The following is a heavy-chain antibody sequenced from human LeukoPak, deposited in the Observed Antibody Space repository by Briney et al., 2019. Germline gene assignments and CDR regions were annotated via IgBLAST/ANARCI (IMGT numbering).Heavy chain of an antibody. CDR3: ARDRVPNTYYYGSGSDF. J-gene: IGHJ4*02. CDR1: GFTFSSYG. D-gene: IGHD3-10*01. CDR2: IWYDGSNK. V-gene: IGHV3-33*01. Sequence: GSLRLXXAASGFTFSSYGMHWVRQAPGKGLEWVAVIWYDGSNKYYADSVKGRFTISRDNSKNTLYLQMNSLRAEDTAVYYCARDRVPNTYYYGSGSDFWGQGTLVTVSS.